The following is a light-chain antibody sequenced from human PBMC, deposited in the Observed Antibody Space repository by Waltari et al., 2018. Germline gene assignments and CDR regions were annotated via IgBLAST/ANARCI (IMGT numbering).Light chain of an antibody. V-gene: IGKV3-20*01. J-gene: IGKJ1*01. CDR3: QHYVRLPVT. CDR1: QSVGRT. CDR2: AAS. Sequence: EVVLTQSPGTLSLSPGERATLSCRTSQSVGRTLAWYPQKPGQAPRLLIYAASTRATGIPDRFSGSGSGTDFSLTITRLEPEDFAVYYCQHYVRLPVTFGQGTKVEIK.